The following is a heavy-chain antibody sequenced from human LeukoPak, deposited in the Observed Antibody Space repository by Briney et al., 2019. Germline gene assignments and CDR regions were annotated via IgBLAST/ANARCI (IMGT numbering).Heavy chain of an antibody. Sequence: GGSLRLSCAASGFTFSSYAMHWVRQAPGKGLEWVAVISYDGSNKYYTDSVKGRFTISRDNSKNTLYLQMNSLRAEDTAVYYCAKGIYDFWSGYYNYYYYGMDVWGQGTTVTVSS. CDR3: AKGIYDFWSGYYNYYYYGMDV. J-gene: IGHJ6*02. D-gene: IGHD3-3*01. CDR2: ISYDGSNK. V-gene: IGHV3-30-3*01. CDR1: GFTFSSYA.